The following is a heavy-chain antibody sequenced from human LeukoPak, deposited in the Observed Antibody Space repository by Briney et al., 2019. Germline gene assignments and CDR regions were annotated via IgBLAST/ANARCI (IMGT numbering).Heavy chain of an antibody. CDR2: FNPIFGSA. D-gene: IGHD3-10*01. V-gene: IGHV1-69*05. J-gene: IGHJ5*02. CDR1: GDSFGIYG. Sequence: SVKVSCKPSGDSFGIYGITWVRQALGQGLEWMGGFNPIFGSAQYAQKFQGRVTITMDVSARTVYMELSSLRSEDTTIYYCARDFGSGVFDPWGQGTLVTVSS. CDR3: ARDFGSGVFDP.